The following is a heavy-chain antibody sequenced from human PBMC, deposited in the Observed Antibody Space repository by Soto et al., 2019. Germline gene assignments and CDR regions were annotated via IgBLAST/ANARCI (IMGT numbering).Heavy chain of an antibody. Sequence: GESLKISCKGSGYSFTSYWISWVRQMPGKGLEWMGRIDPSDSYTNYSPSFQGHVTISADKSISTAYLQWSSLKASDTAMYYCASLMDTAMVTDDYWGDGTLVTVSS. CDR2: IDPSDSYT. V-gene: IGHV5-10-1*01. CDR3: ASLMDTAMVTDDY. J-gene: IGHJ4*01. CDR1: GYSFTSYW. D-gene: IGHD5-18*01.